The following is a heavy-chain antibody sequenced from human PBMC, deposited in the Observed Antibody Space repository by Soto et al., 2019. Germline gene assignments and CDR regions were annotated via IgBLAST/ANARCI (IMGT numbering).Heavy chain of an antibody. Sequence: ASVKVSCKASGYPFDTYGSNWVRQAPGQRPEWMGWISAYNGQTDYAQNFQGRVTMATDTSTNTAYMELRNLRSDDTAVYYCARDPNEVWNYYFFDPLGPGTLVTVSS. V-gene: IGHV1-18*01. CDR1: GYPFDTYG. D-gene: IGHD3-3*01. CDR3: ARDPNEVWNYYFFDP. CDR2: ISAYNGQT. J-gene: IGHJ5*02.